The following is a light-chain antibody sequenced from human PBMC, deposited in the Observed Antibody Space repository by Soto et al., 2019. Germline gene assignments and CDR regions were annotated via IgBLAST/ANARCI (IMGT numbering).Light chain of an antibody. CDR1: QSVSSN. CDR3: QQYNNWPLT. J-gene: IGKJ4*01. CDR2: GAS. V-gene: IGKV3-15*01. Sequence: EIVMTQSPATLSVSPGERATLSCRASQSVSSNLAWYQQKPGQAPRLLIYGASTRATGIPARVSGSGSGTEFTLTISSLQSEDFAVYYCQQYNNWPLTVGGGTKVDIK.